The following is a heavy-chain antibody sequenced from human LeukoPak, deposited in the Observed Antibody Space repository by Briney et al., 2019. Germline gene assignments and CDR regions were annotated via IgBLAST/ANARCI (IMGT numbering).Heavy chain of an antibody. CDR2: ISGSGGST. V-gene: IGHV3-23*01. D-gene: IGHD2-2*01. Sequence: PGGSLRLSCAATGFTVSSNYMSWVRQAPGKGLEWVSAISGSGGSTYYADSVKGRFTISRDNSENTLYLQMNSLRAEDTAVYYCAKDRPAASNWFDPWGQGTLVTVSS. CDR1: GFTVSSNY. CDR3: AKDRPAASNWFDP. J-gene: IGHJ5*02.